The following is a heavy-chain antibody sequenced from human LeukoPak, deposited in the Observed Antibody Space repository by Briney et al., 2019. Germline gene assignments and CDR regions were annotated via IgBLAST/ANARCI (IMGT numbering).Heavy chain of an antibody. CDR2: IKQDGSEK. Sequence: PGGSLRLSCAASGFTFSSYWMSWVRQAPGKGLEWVANIKQDGSEKYYVDSVKGRFTISRDNAKNSLYLQMNSLRAEDTAVYYCAREMVEMATKLAYYMDVWRKGTTVTVSS. CDR1: GFTFSSYW. V-gene: IGHV3-7*01. CDR3: AREMVEMATKLAYYMDV. J-gene: IGHJ6*03. D-gene: IGHD5-24*01.